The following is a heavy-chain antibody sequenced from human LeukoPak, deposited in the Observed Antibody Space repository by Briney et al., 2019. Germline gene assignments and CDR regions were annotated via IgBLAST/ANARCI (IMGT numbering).Heavy chain of an antibody. V-gene: IGHV3-74*01. CDR1: GVTFSSYW. Sequence: RPGGSLPLSCATSGVTFSSYWMHWVRQLPGRGLVWVSRINSDGSTTDYADSVKGRFTIARDTAQNTLHLQMNSLRVEDTAMYYCAREPGGYYDSSGFLDDWGQGTLVTVSS. CDR2: INSDGSTT. CDR3: AREPGGYYDSSGFLDD. D-gene: IGHD3-22*01. J-gene: IGHJ4*02.